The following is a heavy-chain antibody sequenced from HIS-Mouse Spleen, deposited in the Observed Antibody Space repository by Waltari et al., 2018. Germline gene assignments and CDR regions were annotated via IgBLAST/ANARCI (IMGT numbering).Heavy chain of an antibody. V-gene: IGHV3-30*03. J-gene: IGHJ4*02. CDR2: ISYDGSNK. CDR3: TRDKHHAFDY. Sequence: QVQLVESGGGVVQPGRSLILSCAASGFTSSSYGMHWFRQAPGKVLAWVAVISYDGSNKDYADSVKGRFTISRDNSKNTLYLQMNSLRAEDTAVYYCTRDKHHAFDYWGQGTLVTVSS. CDR1: GFTSSSYG.